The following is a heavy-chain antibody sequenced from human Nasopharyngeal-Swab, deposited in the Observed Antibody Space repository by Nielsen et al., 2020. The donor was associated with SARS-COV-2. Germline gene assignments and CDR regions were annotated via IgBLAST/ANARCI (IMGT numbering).Heavy chain of an antibody. Sequence: WIRQPPGKGLEWIGEINHSGSTNYNPSLKSRVTISVDTSKNQFSLKLSSVTAADTAVYYCARSIAAAGNSPRIRVFPDVWGKGTTVTVSS. CDR2: INHSGST. CDR3: ARSIAAAGNSPRIRVFPDV. V-gene: IGHV4-34*01. D-gene: IGHD6-13*01. J-gene: IGHJ6*04.